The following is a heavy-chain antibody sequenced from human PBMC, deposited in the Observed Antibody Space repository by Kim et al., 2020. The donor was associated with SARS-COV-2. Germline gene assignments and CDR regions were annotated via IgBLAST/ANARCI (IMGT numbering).Heavy chain of an antibody. V-gene: IGHV3-15*01. Sequence: VKGRFTISRDDSKNTLYLQMNSLKTEDTAVYYCTTDHYCSSTSCSKQFDYWGQGTLVTVSS. CDR3: TTDHYCSSTSCSKQFDY. D-gene: IGHD2-2*01. J-gene: IGHJ4*02.